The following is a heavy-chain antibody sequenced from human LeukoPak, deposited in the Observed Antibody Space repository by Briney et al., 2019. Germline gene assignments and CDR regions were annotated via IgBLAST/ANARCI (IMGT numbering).Heavy chain of an antibody. Sequence: GRSLRLSCAASGFTFSSYVMHWVRQAPGKGLEWVAVIWYDGSNKYYADSVKGRFTISRDNSKNTLYLQMNSLRAEDTAVYYCARDRATVTLYYYYYGMDVWGQGTTVTVSS. CDR2: IWYDGSNK. CDR3: ARDRATVTLYYYYYGMDV. D-gene: IGHD4-17*01. CDR1: GFTFSSYV. V-gene: IGHV3-33*01. J-gene: IGHJ6*02.